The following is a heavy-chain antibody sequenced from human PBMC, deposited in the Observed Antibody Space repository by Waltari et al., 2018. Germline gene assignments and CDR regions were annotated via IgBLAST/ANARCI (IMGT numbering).Heavy chain of an antibody. CDR3: GRIAFGDDGGYFQH. V-gene: IGHV4-39*01. CDR2: MQYRGST. J-gene: IGHJ1*01. D-gene: IGHD4-17*01. Sequence: QLQLQESGPGLLKPSETLSLPCPVSGGSISPTYNWGWIRPPPGKGLEWMGNMQYRGSTSYNPSLKSRVTISLDTSKNQFSLKLSSVGAADTAVYFCGRIAFGDDGGYFQHWGQGTLVTVSS. CDR1: GGSISPTYN.